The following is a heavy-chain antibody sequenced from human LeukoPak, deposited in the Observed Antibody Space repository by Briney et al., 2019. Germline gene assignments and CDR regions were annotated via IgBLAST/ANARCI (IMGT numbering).Heavy chain of an antibody. CDR2: ISSSGSTI. V-gene: IGHV3-48*03. Sequence: PGGSLRLSCAASGFTFSSYEMNWVRQAPGKGLEWVSYISSSGSTIYYADSVKGRFTISRDNAKNSLYLQMNSLRAEDTAVYYCARDGYGYPRGHFDYWGQGTLVTVSS. CDR1: GFTFSSYE. D-gene: IGHD5-18*01. J-gene: IGHJ4*02. CDR3: ARDGYGYPRGHFDY.